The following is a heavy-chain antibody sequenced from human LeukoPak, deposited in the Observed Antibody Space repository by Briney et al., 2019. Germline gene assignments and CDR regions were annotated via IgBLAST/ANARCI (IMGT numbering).Heavy chain of an antibody. Sequence: ASVKVSCKASGYTFTSYDINWVRQATGQGLEWMGWMNPNSGNTGYAQKFQGRVTITRNTSISTAYMELSSLRSEDTAVYYCARGAFYYYDSSGYIYYFDYWGQGTLVTVSS. V-gene: IGHV1-8*03. CDR3: ARGAFYYYDSSGYIYYFDY. CDR1: GYTFTSYD. J-gene: IGHJ4*02. CDR2: MNPNSGNT. D-gene: IGHD3-22*01.